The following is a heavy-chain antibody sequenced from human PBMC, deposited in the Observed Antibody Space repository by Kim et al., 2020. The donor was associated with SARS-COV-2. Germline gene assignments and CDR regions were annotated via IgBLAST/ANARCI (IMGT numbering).Heavy chain of an antibody. D-gene: IGHD5-12*01. CDR3: ARVDIVATTLPPFGY. J-gene: IGHJ4*02. V-gene: IGHV1-3*01. Sequence: QKFQARVTLTRDTSASTAYMELSSLRSEDTAVYYCARVDIVATTLPPFGYWGQGTLVTVSS.